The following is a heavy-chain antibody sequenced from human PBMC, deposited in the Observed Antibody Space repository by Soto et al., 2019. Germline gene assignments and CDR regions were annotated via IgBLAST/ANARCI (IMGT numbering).Heavy chain of an antibody. CDR2: IHQTGST. D-gene: IGHD3-10*01. CDR1: NGSISSPIDY. CDR3: AGRSSLASVQLFFREISDYYLFAP. J-gene: IGHJ5*02. Sequence: PSETLSLTCTVSNGSISSPIDYWGWIRQPPGKGLEWIGSIHQTGSTYYNPSLQGRVTISVDTSKNQFSLKLSSVTAADTAMYFCAGRSSLASVQLFFREISDYYLFAPWGQGTLVTVSS. V-gene: IGHV4-39*01.